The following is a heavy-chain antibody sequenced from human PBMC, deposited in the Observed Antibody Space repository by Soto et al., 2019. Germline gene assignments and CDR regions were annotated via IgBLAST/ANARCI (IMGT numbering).Heavy chain of an antibody. CDR2: ISSSSYI. CDR1: GFTFSSYS. V-gene: IGHV3-21*01. J-gene: IGHJ4*02. Sequence: GGSLRLSCAASGFTFSSYSMNWVRQAPGKGLEWVSSISSSSYIYYADSVKGRFTISRDNAKNSLYLQMNSLRAEDTAVYYCARDSIPRFGELLLPPYYFDYWGQGTLVTVSS. D-gene: IGHD3-10*01. CDR3: ARDSIPRFGELLLPPYYFDY.